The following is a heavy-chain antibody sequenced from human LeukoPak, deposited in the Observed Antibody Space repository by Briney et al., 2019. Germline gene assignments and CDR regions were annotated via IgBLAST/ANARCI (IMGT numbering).Heavy chain of an antibody. J-gene: IGHJ4*02. CDR3: ARGTVAGTDY. Sequence: SETLSLTCAVYGGSFSGYYWSWIRQPPGKGLEWIGEINHSGSTNYNPSLKSRVTISVDTSKNQFSLKLSSVTAADAAVYYCARGTVAGTDYWGQGTLVTVSS. D-gene: IGHD6-19*01. V-gene: IGHV4-34*01. CDR1: GGSFSGYY. CDR2: INHSGST.